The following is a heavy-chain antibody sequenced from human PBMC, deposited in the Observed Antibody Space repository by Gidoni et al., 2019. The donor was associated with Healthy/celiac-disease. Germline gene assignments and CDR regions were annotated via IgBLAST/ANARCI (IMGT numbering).Heavy chain of an antibody. Sequence: EVQLLESGGGLVQPGGSLRLSCASSGFTFSSYAMSWVRQAPGKGLEWVPAISGSGGSTYYADSVKGRFTISRDNSKNTLYRQMNSLRAEDTAVYYCAKDFQILYRNYAFDYWGQGTLVTVSS. V-gene: IGHV3-23*01. J-gene: IGHJ4*02. CDR1: GFTFSSYA. CDR3: AKDFQILYRNYAFDY. CDR2: ISGSGGST. D-gene: IGHD3-16*01.